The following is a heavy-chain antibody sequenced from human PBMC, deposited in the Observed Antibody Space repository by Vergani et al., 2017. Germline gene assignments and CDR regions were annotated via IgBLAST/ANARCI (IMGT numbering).Heavy chain of an antibody. CDR3: ARESIVVVVAANYYYYYGIDV. V-gene: IGHV4-30-4*08. J-gene: IGHJ6*02. CDR2: IYYSGST. CDR1: GGSISSGDYY. Sequence: QVQLQESGPGLVKPSQTLSLTCTVSGGSISSGDYYWSWIRQPPGKGLEWIGYIYYSGSTYYNPSLKSRVTISVDTSKNQFSLKLSSVTAADTAVYYCARESIVVVVAANYYYYYGIDVWGQGTTVTVSS. D-gene: IGHD2-15*01.